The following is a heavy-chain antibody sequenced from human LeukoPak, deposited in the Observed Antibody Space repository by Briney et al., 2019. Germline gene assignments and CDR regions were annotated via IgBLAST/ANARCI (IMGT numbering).Heavy chain of an antibody. V-gene: IGHV4-59*01. CDR3: ARRGYYDSSGLDY. D-gene: IGHD3-22*01. Sequence: SSETLSLTCAVYGGSFRDYHWSWIRQPPGKGLEWIGYIFYSGGTNYNPSLRSRVVISRDTSKNQFSLELSSVTAADTAVYYCARRGYYDSSGLDYWGQGTLVTVSS. CDR1: GGSFRDYH. J-gene: IGHJ4*02. CDR2: IFYSGGT.